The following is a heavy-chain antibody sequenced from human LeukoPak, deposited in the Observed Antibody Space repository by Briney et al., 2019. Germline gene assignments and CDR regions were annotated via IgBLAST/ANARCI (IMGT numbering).Heavy chain of an antibody. CDR2: IHSDGNT. V-gene: IGHV3-53*01. Sequence: GGSLRLSCAASGFSVSNNYMNWVRQAPGKGLEWVSVIHSDGNTYYADSVEGRFTISRDNSKNTLYLQMNSLRAEDTAVYYCAKDARLDYFDYWGQGTLVTVSS. CDR3: AKDARLDYFDY. J-gene: IGHJ4*02. CDR1: GFSVSNNY.